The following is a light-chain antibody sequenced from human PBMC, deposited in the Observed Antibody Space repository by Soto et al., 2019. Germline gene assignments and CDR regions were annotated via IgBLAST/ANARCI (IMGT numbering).Light chain of an antibody. Sequence: QSVLTQPAAVSGPPGQSITISCTGTSSDVGRYNYVSWYQQHPGKAPKLMVYEVRNRPSGVSNRFSASKSDNTASLTISGLQAEDEADYYCTSYTSNTTWVFGGGTKLTVL. V-gene: IGLV2-14*01. CDR2: EVR. CDR1: SSDVGRYNY. CDR3: TSYTSNTTWV. J-gene: IGLJ3*02.